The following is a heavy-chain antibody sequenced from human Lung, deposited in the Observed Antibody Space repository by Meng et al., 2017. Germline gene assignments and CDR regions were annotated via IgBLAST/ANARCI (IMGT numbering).Heavy chain of an antibody. J-gene: IGHJ4*02. CDR3: ARGPTTMAHDFDY. CDR1: GGAFSDYY. D-gene: IGHD4-11*01. Sequence: QVQLQGGGAGLLKPSETLSPTCVVSGGAFSDYYWSWSRQPPGKGLEWIGEINHSGSTNYNPSLESRATISVDTSQNNLSLKLSSVTAADSAVYYCARGPTTMAHDFDYWGQGTLVTVSS. V-gene: IGHV4-34*01. CDR2: INHSGST.